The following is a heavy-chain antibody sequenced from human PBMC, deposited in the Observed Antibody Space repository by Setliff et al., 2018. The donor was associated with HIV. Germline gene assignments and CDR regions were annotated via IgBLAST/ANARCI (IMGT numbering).Heavy chain of an antibody. CDR2: IFASGST. Sequence: SETLSLTCTVSGGSFSSYHWSWIRHPAGKGLEWIGHIFASGSTKYNPSLESRVTMSVDTSRTQFSLKLSSVTAADTAVYYCASLYYYDSSGYTPYMDVWGKGTTVTVSS. J-gene: IGHJ6*03. CDR3: ASLYYYDSSGYTPYMDV. D-gene: IGHD3-22*01. V-gene: IGHV4-4*07. CDR1: GGSFSSYH.